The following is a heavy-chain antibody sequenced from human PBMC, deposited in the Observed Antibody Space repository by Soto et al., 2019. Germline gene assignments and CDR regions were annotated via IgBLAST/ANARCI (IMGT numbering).Heavy chain of an antibody. CDR1: GGSISSGGYS. J-gene: IGHJ4*02. D-gene: IGHD3-10*01. V-gene: IGHV4-30-2*01. CDR2: VFHSGST. Sequence: SETQSLTYAVSGGSISSGGYSWSWIRQPPGKGLEWIGYVFHSGSTYYSPSLKSRVTISIDGSKNQFSLKLTSVAAADTAVYYCARGSYGAGSDYWGQGILVTVSS. CDR3: ARGSYGAGSDY.